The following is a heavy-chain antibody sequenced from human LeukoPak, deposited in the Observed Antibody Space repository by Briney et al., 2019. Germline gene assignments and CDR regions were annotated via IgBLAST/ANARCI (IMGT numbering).Heavy chain of an antibody. CDR2: INWNGGST. CDR1: GFTFDDYG. J-gene: IGHJ4*02. Sequence: SGGSLRLSCAASGFTFDDYGMSWVRQAPGKGLEWVSGINWNGGSTGYADSVKGRFTISRDNAKNTLYLQMNSLTAEDTAVYYCARGRNSIDDWGLGTLVTVSS. D-gene: IGHD4-23*01. CDR3: ARGRNSIDD. V-gene: IGHV3-20*04.